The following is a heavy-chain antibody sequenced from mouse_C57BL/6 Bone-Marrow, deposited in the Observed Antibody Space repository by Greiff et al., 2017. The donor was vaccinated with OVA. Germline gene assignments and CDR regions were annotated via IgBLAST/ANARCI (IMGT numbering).Heavy chain of an antibody. Sequence: QVQLQQPGTELVKPGASVKLSCKASGYTFTSYWMHWVKQRPGQGLEWIGNINPSNGGTNYNEKFKSKATLTVDKSSSTAYMQLSSLTSEDSAVYYCARGAYYGSSLPYAMDYWGQGTSVTVSS. D-gene: IGHD1-1*01. CDR1: GYTFTSYW. CDR3: ARGAYYGSSLPYAMDY. V-gene: IGHV1-53*01. CDR2: INPSNGGT. J-gene: IGHJ4*01.